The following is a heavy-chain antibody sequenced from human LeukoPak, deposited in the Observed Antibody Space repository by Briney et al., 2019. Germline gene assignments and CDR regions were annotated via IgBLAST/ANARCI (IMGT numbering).Heavy chain of an antibody. CDR1: GDSISGNY. CDR3: ARLGDGDNLRYFDY. D-gene: IGHD5-24*01. CDR2: HYYSGST. V-gene: IGHV4-59*08. J-gene: IGHJ4*02. Sequence: PSVSVSLTRTLCGDSISGNYWTWIGQPPGRALEGIGYHYYSGSTNYNASLYSRVTISVDTSKDQFSLKLSSVTAADTAVYYCARLGDGDNLRYFDYWGQGTLVTVST.